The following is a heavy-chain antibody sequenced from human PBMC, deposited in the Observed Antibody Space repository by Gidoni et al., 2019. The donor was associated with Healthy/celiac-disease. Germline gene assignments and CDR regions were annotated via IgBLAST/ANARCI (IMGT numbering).Heavy chain of an antibody. CDR3: ARAREGSGSYRDWFDP. D-gene: IGHD1-26*01. Sequence: QVQLVESGGGLVKPGGSLRLSCAASGFTFSDYYMSWIRQAPGKGLEWVSYISSSSSYTNYADSVKGRFTISRDNAKNSLYLQMNSLRAEDTAVYYCARAREGSGSYRDWFDPWGQGTLVTVSS. CDR1: GFTFSDYY. CDR2: ISSSSSYT. J-gene: IGHJ5*02. V-gene: IGHV3-11*06.